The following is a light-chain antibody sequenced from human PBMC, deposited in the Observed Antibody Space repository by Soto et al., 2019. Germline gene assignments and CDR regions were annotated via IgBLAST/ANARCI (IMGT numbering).Light chain of an antibody. Sequence: DIPMTQSPSSLSASVGDRVTITCRASQSINSYVNWYQQKPGKAPKLLIYAASSLQSGVPSRFSGSESGTDFALTISSLQPDDFATYYCQQTFSNPPWTFGQGTKVEIK. J-gene: IGKJ1*01. V-gene: IGKV1-39*01. CDR3: QQTFSNPPWT. CDR1: QSINSY. CDR2: AAS.